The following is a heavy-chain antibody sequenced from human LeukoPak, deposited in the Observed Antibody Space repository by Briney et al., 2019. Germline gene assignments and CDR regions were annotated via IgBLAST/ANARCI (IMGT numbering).Heavy chain of an antibody. V-gene: IGHV4-4*07. J-gene: IGHJ6*03. Sequence: SETLSLTCTVSGGSISSYYWSWIRQPARKGLEWIGRIYTSGSTNYNPSLKSRVTMSVDTSKNQFSLKLSSVTAADTAVYYCARWIGAYYDFWSGYYFGDYYYMDVWGKGTTVTVSS. CDR1: GGSISSYY. D-gene: IGHD3-3*01. CDR2: IYTSGST. CDR3: ARWIGAYYDFWSGYYFGDYYYMDV.